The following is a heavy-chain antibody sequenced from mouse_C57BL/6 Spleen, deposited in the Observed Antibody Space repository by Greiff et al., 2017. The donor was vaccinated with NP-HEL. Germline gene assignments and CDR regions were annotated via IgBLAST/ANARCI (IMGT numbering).Heavy chain of an antibody. Sequence: VQLQQSGAELAKPGASVKLSCKASGYTFTSYWMHWVKQRPGQGLEWIGYINPSSGYTKYNQKFKDKATSTADKSSSTAYMQLSSLTYEDSAVYYCARNWDFDYWGQGTTLTVSS. CDR2: INPSSGYT. CDR1: GYTFTSYW. D-gene: IGHD4-1*01. V-gene: IGHV1-7*01. J-gene: IGHJ2*01. CDR3: ARNWDFDY.